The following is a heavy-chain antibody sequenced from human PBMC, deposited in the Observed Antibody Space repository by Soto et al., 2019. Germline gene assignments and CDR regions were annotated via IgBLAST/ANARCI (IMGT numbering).Heavy chain of an antibody. Sequence: GESLKISCKGSGYSFTNYWIAWVRQMPGKGLEYMGIIYPSDSTTRYSPSFQGQVTISADKSISTAYLQWNSLKASDTAMYYCARHGFYGDYSSNYFDPWGQGTLVTVSS. V-gene: IGHV5-51*01. J-gene: IGHJ5*02. D-gene: IGHD4-17*01. CDR1: GYSFTNYW. CDR2: IYPSDSTT. CDR3: ARHGFYGDYSSNYFDP.